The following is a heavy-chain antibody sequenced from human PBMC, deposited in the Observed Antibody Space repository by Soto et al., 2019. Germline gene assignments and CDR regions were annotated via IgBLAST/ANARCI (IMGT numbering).Heavy chain of an antibody. CDR3: AKDRGYSSYFDY. CDR2: ISGSGGST. V-gene: IGHV3-23*01. CDR1: GFTFSSYA. D-gene: IGHD6-19*01. Sequence: GGSLRLSCAASGFTFSSYAMSWVCQAPGKGLEWVSAISGSGGSTYYADSVKGRFTISRDNSKNTLYLQMNSLRAEDTAVYYCAKDRGYSSYFDYWGQGTLVTVS. J-gene: IGHJ4*02.